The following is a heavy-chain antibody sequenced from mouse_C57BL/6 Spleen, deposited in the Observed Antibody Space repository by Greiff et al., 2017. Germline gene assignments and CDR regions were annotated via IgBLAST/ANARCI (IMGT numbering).Heavy chain of an antibody. D-gene: IGHD1-1*01. Sequence: EVQGVESGGGLVKPGGSLKLSCAASGFTFSSYAMSWVRQTPDKRLEWVATISDGGSYTYYPDNVKGRITISRDNAKNNLYLQMSQLKSEDTAMYYCARYNYGSRMFAYWGQGTLVTVSA. CDR3: ARYNYGSRMFAY. CDR1: GFTFSSYA. V-gene: IGHV5-4*01. CDR2: ISDGGSYT. J-gene: IGHJ3*01.